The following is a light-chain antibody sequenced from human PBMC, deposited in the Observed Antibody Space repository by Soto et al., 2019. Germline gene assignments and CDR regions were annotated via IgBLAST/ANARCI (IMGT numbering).Light chain of an antibody. CDR2: GAS. J-gene: IGKJ1*01. CDR1: QSVGSD. V-gene: IGKV3-15*01. Sequence: EIVMTQSPATLPVSPGERATLSCRASQSVGSDLAWFQQRPGQGPRLLIYGASTRATGLPGRFSGSGSGTEFTLTISGLKSEEFEVYYCQQYNEWPHGTFGQATKVYIK. CDR3: QQYNEWPHGT.